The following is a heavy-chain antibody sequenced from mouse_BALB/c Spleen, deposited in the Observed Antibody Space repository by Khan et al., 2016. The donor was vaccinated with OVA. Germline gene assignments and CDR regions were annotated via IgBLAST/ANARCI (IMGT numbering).Heavy chain of an antibody. Sequence: EVELVESGGGLVKPGGSLKLSCAASGFTFSSYAMSWVRQTPEKRLEWVATISSGANYTYFPDSVRGRFTISRDTAKNTLYLQMSSLRSEYTAMYYSARNYYDSRGALDYWGQGTSVTVSA. CDR3: ARNYYDSRGALDY. D-gene: IGHD1-1*01. J-gene: IGHJ4*01. CDR1: GFTFSSYA. V-gene: IGHV5-9-1*01. CDR2: ISSGANYT.